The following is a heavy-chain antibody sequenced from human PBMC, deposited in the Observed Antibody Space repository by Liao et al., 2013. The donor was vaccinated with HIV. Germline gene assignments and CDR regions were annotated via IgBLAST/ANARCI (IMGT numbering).Heavy chain of an antibody. CDR3: ARAGGSGSKGAFDI. D-gene: IGHD3-10*01. Sequence: QLQLQESGSGLVKPSQTLSLTCAVSGGSISSGSYSWTWIRQPPGKALEWIGYISHRGNTYYTPSLKSRLTISVDRSKNHFSLNLTSVTAADTAVYYCARAGGSGSKGAFDIWGQGAKVTVSS. J-gene: IGHJ3*02. V-gene: IGHV4-30-2*01. CDR1: GGSISSGSYS. CDR2: ISHRGNT.